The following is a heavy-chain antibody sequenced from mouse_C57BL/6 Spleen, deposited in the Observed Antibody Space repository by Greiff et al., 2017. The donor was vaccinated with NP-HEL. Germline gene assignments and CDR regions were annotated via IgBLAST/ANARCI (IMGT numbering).Heavy chain of an antibody. Sequence: GGGLVQPKGSLKLSCAASGFSFNTYAMNWVCQAPGKGLEWVARIRSKSNNYATYYADSVKDRFTISRDDSESMLYLQMNNLKTEDTAMYYCVRRGFDYWGQGTTLTVSS. J-gene: IGHJ2*01. CDR2: IRSKSNNYAT. CDR1: GFSFNTYA. CDR3: VRRGFDY. V-gene: IGHV10-1*01.